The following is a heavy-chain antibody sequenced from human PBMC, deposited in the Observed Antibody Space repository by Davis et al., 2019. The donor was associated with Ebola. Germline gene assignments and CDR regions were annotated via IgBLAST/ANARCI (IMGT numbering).Heavy chain of an antibody. J-gene: IGHJ4*02. CDR3: ARDTGITIFGVALLN. D-gene: IGHD3-3*01. CDR1: GGSISSYY. CDR2: IYTSGST. V-gene: IGHV4-4*07. Sequence: PSETLSLTCTVSGGSISSYYWSWIRQPAGKGLEWIGRIYTSGSTNYNPSLKSRVTMSVDTSKNQFSLKLSSVTAADTAVYYCARDTGITIFGVALLNWGQGTLVTVSS.